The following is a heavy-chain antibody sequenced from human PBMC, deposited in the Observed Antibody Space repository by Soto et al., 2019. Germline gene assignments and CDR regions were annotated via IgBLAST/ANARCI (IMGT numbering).Heavy chain of an antibody. CDR3: ARWGTTGGLDV. D-gene: IGHD3-16*01. CDR1: GFTFRSYV. J-gene: IGHJ4*02. Sequence: QVQLVESGGGVVQPGTSLRLSCVGSGFTFRSYVIHWGCQAPGNGLEWVALTSYDGSNNFYGDSVKGRFTISRHNSRNTVELQMASVRFEDTALYYCARWGTTGGLDVWGQGTLVSVSS. V-gene: IGHV3-33*05. CDR2: TSYDGSNN.